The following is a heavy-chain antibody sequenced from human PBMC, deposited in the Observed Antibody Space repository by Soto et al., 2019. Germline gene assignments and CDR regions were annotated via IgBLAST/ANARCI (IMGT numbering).Heavy chain of an antibody. J-gene: IGHJ4*02. Sequence: SETLSLTCTVSGGSISSYYWSWIRQPPGKGLEWIGYIYYSGSTNYNPSLKSRVTISVDTSKNQFSLKLSSVTAADTAVYYCARSRPDPSSSISWGQGTLVTVSS. CDR2: IYYSGST. CDR1: GGSISSYY. CDR3: ARSRPDPSSSIS. D-gene: IGHD6-13*01. V-gene: IGHV4-59*01.